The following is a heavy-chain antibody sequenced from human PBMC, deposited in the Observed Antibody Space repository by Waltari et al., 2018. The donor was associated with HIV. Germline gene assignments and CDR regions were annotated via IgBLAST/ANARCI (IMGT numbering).Heavy chain of an antibody. Sequence: QVQLQDSGPGLVKPSGTLSLTCVVSGGSISSSNWWSWVRQPPGKGLEWIGEIYHSGSTNNNPSLKSRGTISVDKSKDKFTLKLRSVTAADTAVYFCARVSSLTGYYKALDYWGQGTLVTVSS. CDR1: GGSISSSNW. V-gene: IGHV4-4*02. J-gene: IGHJ4*02. CDR3: ARVSSLTGYYKALDY. D-gene: IGHD3-9*01. CDR2: IYHSGST.